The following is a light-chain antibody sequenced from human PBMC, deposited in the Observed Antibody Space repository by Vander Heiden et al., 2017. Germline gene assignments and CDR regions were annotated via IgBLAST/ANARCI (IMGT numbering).Light chain of an antibody. CDR3: AAWDDSLSGWV. J-gene: IGLJ3*02. CDR1: SSNIGSNY. Sequence: QSVLTPPPPASGTPGKRVTISCSGSSSNIGSNYVYWYQQLPGTAPKLLIYRNNQRPSGVPDRFSGSKSGTSASLAISGLRSEDEADYYCAAWDDSLSGWVFGGGTKLTVL. CDR2: RNN. V-gene: IGLV1-47*01.